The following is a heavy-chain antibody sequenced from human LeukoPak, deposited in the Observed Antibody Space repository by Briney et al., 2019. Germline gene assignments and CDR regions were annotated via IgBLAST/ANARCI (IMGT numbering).Heavy chain of an antibody. J-gene: IGHJ4*02. Sequence: PGRSLRLSCAASGFTFRNYGMHWVRQAPGKGLEWVAVISIDGSEEYYADSVKGRFTISRDNSKNTLYLQMNSLRGDDTAVYYCANPQSRGYDYLDYWGQGTLVTVSS. CDR2: ISIDGSEE. V-gene: IGHV3-30*18. CDR1: GFTFRNYG. CDR3: ANPQSRGYDYLDY. D-gene: IGHD5-12*01.